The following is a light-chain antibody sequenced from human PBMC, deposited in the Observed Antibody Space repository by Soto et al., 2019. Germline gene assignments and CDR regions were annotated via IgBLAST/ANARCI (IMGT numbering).Light chain of an antibody. CDR2: EVS. CDR3: TSYSVTGTHYL. V-gene: IGLV2-14*01. CDR1: SSDIGGYEF. J-gene: IGLJ1*01. Sequence: LTQPASVSGSPGQSITISCTGSSSDIGGYEFVSWFQQHPGKVPKLIIYEVSNRPSGVSDRFSGAKSGKTASLTISGLQPDDEAEYYCTSYSVTGTHYLFGSGTKVTVL.